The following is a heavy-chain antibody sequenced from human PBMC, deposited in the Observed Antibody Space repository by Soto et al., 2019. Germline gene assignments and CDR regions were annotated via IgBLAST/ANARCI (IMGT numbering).Heavy chain of an antibody. CDR1: GYSFTSYW. CDR2: IYPGDSDT. V-gene: IGHV5-51*01. CDR3: ASGIAAAGKISYFDY. D-gene: IGHD6-13*01. J-gene: IGHJ4*02. Sequence: GESLKISCKGSGYSFTSYWIGWVRQMPGKGLEWMGIIYPGDSDTRYSPSFQGQVTISADKSISTAYLQWSSLKASDTAMYYCASGIAAAGKISYFDYWVQGTLATVSS.